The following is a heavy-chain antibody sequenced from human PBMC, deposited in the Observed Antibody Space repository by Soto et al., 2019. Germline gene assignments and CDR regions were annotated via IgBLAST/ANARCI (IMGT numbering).Heavy chain of an antibody. J-gene: IGHJ3*02. V-gene: IGHV3-21*05. CDR3: SCDPVLVVAAADDAFDI. CDR1: GLTFSSYS. CDR2: ISSCCSFI. D-gene: IGHD2-15*01. Sequence: GGCLRLACAASGLTFSSYSMDWVRQAGGEGLVSVSFISSCCSFIYYADSVSGRFPISRDSAKNSLYLQMNSLIAEDTAVYYCSCDPVLVVAAADDAFDIWGQGTIVTVSS.